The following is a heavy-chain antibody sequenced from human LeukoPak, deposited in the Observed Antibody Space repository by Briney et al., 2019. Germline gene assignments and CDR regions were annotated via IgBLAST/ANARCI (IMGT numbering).Heavy chain of an antibody. V-gene: IGHV1-24*01. Sequence: ASVKVSCKVSGYTLTELSMHSVRQAPGKGLEWMGGFDPEDGETIYAQKFQGRVTMTEDTSTDTAYIELSSLRSEDTAVYYYAIPGGRSWDFDYWGQGTLVTVSS. CDR2: FDPEDGET. CDR3: AIPGGRSWDFDY. CDR1: GYTLTELS. J-gene: IGHJ4*02. D-gene: IGHD6-13*01.